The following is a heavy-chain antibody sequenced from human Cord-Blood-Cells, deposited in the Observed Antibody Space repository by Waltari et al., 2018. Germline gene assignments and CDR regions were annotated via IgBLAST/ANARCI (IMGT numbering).Heavy chain of an antibody. D-gene: IGHD6-13*01. V-gene: IGHV4-61*01. Sequence: QVQLQESGPGLVKPPETLSLTCTLSGGSVSSGRYHRTWIRQPPAKGREWIGYIYYSWSTNYNPSLKSRVTISVDTSKNQFSLKLSSVTAADTAVYYCARDSAIAATYYFDYWGQGTLVTVSS. CDR2: IYYSWST. CDR1: GGSVSSGRYH. CDR3: ARDSAIAATYYFDY. J-gene: IGHJ4*02.